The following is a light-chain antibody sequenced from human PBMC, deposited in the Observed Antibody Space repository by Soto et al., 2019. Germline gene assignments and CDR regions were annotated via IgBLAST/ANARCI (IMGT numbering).Light chain of an antibody. CDR2: KTS. CDR3: QHWTDYYWT. CDR1: QSITMW. V-gene: IGKV1-5*03. J-gene: IGKJ1*01. Sequence: DIHMTQSPSTLSASVGDRVTITCRASQSITMWLAWYQQKPGKAPNLLIYKTSSLESGVPSRFSGSGSGTELTLTISSLQPDDFATYYCQHWTDYYWTFGQGTKVEVK.